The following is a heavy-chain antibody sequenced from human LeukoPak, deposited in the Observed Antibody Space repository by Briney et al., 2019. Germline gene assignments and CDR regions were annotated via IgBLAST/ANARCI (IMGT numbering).Heavy chain of an antibody. Sequence: GRSLRPSCAASGFTFDDYAMHWVRQAPGKGLEWVSGISWNSGSIGYADSVKGRFTISRDNAKNSLYLQMNSLRAEDTALYYCAKDYYSSSSAFNWFDPWDQGTLVTVSS. CDR1: GFTFDDYA. V-gene: IGHV3-9*01. J-gene: IGHJ5*02. CDR2: ISWNSGSI. D-gene: IGHD6-6*01. CDR3: AKDYYSSSSAFNWFDP.